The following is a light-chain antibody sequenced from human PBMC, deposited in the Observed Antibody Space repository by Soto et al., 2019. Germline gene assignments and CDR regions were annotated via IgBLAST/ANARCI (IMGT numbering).Light chain of an antibody. V-gene: IGKV3-15*01. J-gene: IGKJ3*01. CDR3: QQYNNWPLFT. CDR2: GAS. Sequence: EIVLTQSPATLSLSPGERATLSCRASQSVSSFLAWYQQNPGQAPRLLIYGASTRATGIPARFSGSGSGTEFTLTISSLQSEDFAVYYCQQYNNWPLFTFGPGTKVDIK. CDR1: QSVSSF.